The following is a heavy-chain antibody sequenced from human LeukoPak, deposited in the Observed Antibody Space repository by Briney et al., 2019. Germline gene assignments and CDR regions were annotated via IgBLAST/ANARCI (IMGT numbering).Heavy chain of an antibody. CDR2: IYYSGST. CDR3: ATYSGTFYKATFDY. J-gene: IGHJ4*02. CDR1: GGSISSYY. Sequence: SETLSLTCTVSGGSISSYYWSWIRQPPGKGLEWIGYIYYSGSTNYNPSLKSRVTISLDASKNQFSLKLRSVTAADTAVYYCATYSGTFYKATFDYWGQGTLVTVSS. D-gene: IGHD3-10*01. V-gene: IGHV4-59*12.